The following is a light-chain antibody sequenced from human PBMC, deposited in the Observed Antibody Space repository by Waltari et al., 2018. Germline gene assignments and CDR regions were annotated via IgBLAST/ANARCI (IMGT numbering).Light chain of an antibody. CDR3: QSYDSSLSVYVV. V-gene: IGLV1-40*01. CDR2: GHS. CDR1: SSNIRAGYD. J-gene: IGLJ2*01. Sequence: QSVLTQPPSVSGAPGQRVTIPCTGSSSNIRAGYDVHWYQQLPGTAPKLLIYGHSNRPSGVPDRFSGSKSGTSASLAITGLQAEDEADYYCQSYDSSLSVYVVFGGGTKLTVL.